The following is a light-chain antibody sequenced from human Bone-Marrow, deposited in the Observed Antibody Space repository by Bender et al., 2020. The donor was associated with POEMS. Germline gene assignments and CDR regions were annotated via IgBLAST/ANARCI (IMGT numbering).Light chain of an antibody. CDR3: SSYSSTSTPYV. CDR1: SRDIGTYNY. Sequence: QSALTQPASVSGSPGQSMTISCTGTSRDIGTYNYVSWYQQHPGKAPKLIIYDVSNRPSGLSNRFSGSKSGNTASLTISGLQAEDEADYYCSSYSSTSTPYVFGTGTRVSVL. J-gene: IGLJ1*01. CDR2: DVS. V-gene: IGLV2-14*03.